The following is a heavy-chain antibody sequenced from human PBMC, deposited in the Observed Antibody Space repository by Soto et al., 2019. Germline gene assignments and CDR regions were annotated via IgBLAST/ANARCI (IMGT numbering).Heavy chain of an antibody. D-gene: IGHD2-2*01. Sequence: GGSLRLSCAASGFTFSSYSMNWVRQAPGKGLEWVSYISSSSSTIYYADSVKGRFTISRDNAKNSLYLQMNSLRAEDTAVYYCARDFGPYQFWFDPWGQGTLVTVSS. CDR3: ARDFGPYQFWFDP. CDR2: ISSSSSTI. J-gene: IGHJ5*02. CDR1: GFTFSSYS. V-gene: IGHV3-48*01.